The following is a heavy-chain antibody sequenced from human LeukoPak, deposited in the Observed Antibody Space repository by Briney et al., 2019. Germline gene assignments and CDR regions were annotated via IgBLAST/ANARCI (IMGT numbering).Heavy chain of an antibody. Sequence: GGSLRLSFATSGFAFGDYDMTWVRQAPGKGLEWVSAISGGGGDTFYADSVKGRFTISRDNSKNTLYLQMNSLRAEDTAVYYCAKDGSGRKSAFDIWGQGTMVTVSS. J-gene: IGHJ3*02. CDR3: AKDGSGRKSAFDI. CDR2: ISGGGGDT. D-gene: IGHD3-10*01. V-gene: IGHV3-23*01. CDR1: GFAFGDYD.